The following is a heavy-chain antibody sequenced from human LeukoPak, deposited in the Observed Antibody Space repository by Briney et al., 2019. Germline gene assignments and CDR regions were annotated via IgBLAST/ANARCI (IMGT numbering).Heavy chain of an antibody. Sequence: GGSLRLSCAASGFTFSSYSMNWVRQAPGKGLEWVSSISSSSSYIYYADSVEGRFTISRDNAKNSLYLQMNSLRADDTAVYYCATGKHYYDSSGYYFYYFDYWGQGTLVTVSS. J-gene: IGHJ4*02. CDR2: ISSSSSYI. CDR3: ATGKHYYDSSGYYFYYFDY. V-gene: IGHV3-21*01. CDR1: GFTFSSYS. D-gene: IGHD3-22*01.